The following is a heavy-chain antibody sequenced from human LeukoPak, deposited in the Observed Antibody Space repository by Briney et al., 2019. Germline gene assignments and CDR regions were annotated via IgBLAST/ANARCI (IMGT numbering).Heavy chain of an antibody. CDR3: ARGASSGWGYYYYYYMDV. CDR1: GYTFTSYD. D-gene: IGHD6-19*01. CDR2: MNPNSGNT. J-gene: IGHJ6*03. V-gene: IGHV1-8*01. Sequence: ASVKVSCKASGYTFTSYDINWVRQAAGQGLEWMGWMNPNSGNTGYAQKFQCRVTMTRNTSISTAYMELGSLRSEDTAVYYCARGASSGWGYYYYYYMDVWGKGTTVTISS.